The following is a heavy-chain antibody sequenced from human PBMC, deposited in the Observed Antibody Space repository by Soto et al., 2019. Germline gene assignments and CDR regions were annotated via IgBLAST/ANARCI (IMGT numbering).Heavy chain of an antibody. V-gene: IGHV3-23*01. CDR2: ISGSGGYT. Sequence: GGSLRLSCGGSGFTFSTYTMNWVRQAPGQGLEWLSCISGSGGYTYYADSLKGRFTISRDNSKNTLYLQMNSLRAEDTAVYYCAKEDKSPESWGHGTLVTVSS. CDR3: AKEDKSPES. CDR1: GFTFSTYT. J-gene: IGHJ5*01.